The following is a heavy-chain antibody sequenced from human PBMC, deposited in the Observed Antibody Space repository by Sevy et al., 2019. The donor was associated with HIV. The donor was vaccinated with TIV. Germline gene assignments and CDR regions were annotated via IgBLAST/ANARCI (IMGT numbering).Heavy chain of an antibody. V-gene: IGHV3-33*08. J-gene: IGHJ3*02. CDR2: IWYEGSDK. D-gene: IGHD7-27*01. CDR1: GLTFSRHD. CDR3: ASESEETGVNDAFDI. Sequence: GGSLRLSCAVSGLTFSRHDMHWVRQAPGKGLEWVAVIWYEGSDKYYADSVKGRFTISRDNSNNTVYLQMNSLRGEDTAVYYCASESEETGVNDAFDIWGQGTMVTVSS.